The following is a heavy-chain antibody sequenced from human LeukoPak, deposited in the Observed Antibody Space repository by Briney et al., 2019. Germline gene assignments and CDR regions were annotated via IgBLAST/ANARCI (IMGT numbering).Heavy chain of an antibody. CDR1: GYTSTSYA. D-gene: IGHD6-6*01. CDR2: IIPIFGTA. V-gene: IGHV1-69*13. Sequence: SVKVSCKASGYTSTSYAISWVRQAPGQGLEWMGGIIPIFGTANYAQKFQGRVTITADESTSTTYMELSSLRSEDTAVYYCARVFGIAARPYYYYYMDVWGKGTTVTVSS. J-gene: IGHJ6*03. CDR3: ARVFGIAARPYYYYYMDV.